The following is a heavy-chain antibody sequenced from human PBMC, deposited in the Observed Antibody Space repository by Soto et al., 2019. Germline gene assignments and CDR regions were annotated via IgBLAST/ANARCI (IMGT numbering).Heavy chain of an antibody. CDR3: ARDVRGYYYGTTGYLDY. CDR2: IYYSGST. CDR1: GGSISSDGHY. Sequence: PSETLSLTCTVSGGSISSDGHYWSWIRQHPGKGLEWIGYIYYSGSTHYNPSVKSRVTISVDTSKNQFSLKLSSVTAADTAVYYCARDVRGYYYGTTGYLDYWGQGTLVTVSS. D-gene: IGHD3-10*01. V-gene: IGHV4-31*03. J-gene: IGHJ4*02.